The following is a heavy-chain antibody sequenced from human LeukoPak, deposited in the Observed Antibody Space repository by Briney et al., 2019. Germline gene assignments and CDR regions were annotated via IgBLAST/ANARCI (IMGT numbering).Heavy chain of an antibody. V-gene: IGHV3-7*01. J-gene: IGHJ2*01. CDR1: GFTFSSYW. Sequence: GGSLRLSCAASGFTFSSYWMSWVRQAPGKGLEWVANIKQDGSEKYYVDSVKGRFTISRDNAKNSLYLQMNSLRAEDTAVYYCASQIYCSGGSCYTLRYFDLWGRGTLVTVSS. D-gene: IGHD2-15*01. CDR3: ASQIYCSGGSCYTLRYFDL. CDR2: IKQDGSEK.